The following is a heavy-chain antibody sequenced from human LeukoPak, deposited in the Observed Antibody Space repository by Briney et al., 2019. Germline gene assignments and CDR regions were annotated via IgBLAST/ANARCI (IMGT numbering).Heavy chain of an antibody. D-gene: IGHD3-10*01. V-gene: IGHV4-34*01. CDR3: PSAGPYYYGSGSYYKRGYYFDY. Sequence: SETLSLTCAVYGGSFSRYYWSWIRQPPGKGLEWIGESNHSGNTNYNPSLKSRVTISVDTSKNQFSLKLSSVTAADTAVYYCPSAGPYYYGSGSYYKRGYYFDYWGQGTLVTVSS. CDR1: GGSFSRYY. CDR2: SNHSGNT. J-gene: IGHJ4*02.